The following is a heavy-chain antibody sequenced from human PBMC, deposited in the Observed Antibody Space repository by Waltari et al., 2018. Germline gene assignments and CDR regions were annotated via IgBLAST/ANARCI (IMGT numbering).Heavy chain of an antibody. V-gene: IGHV3-15*01. Sequence: EVQLVESGGGLVKPGGSLRLSCAASGFTFSNAWMSWVRQAPAKGQEWVGRIKSKTDGGTTDYAAPVKGRFTISGDDSKNTLYLQMNSLKTEDTAVYYCTRVYYDFWSGYVDAFDIWGQGTMVTVSS. D-gene: IGHD3-3*01. CDR3: TRVYYDFWSGYVDAFDI. J-gene: IGHJ3*02. CDR1: GFTFSNAW. CDR2: IKSKTDGGTT.